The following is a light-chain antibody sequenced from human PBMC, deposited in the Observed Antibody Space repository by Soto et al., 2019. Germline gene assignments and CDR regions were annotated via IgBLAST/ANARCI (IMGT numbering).Light chain of an antibody. CDR2: AAS. V-gene: IGKV3-15*01. Sequence: DIVMTQSPATLSVSPGERATLSCRASQSVSNNVVWYQQKPGQAPRVVIYAASMRATGIPARFSGRGSGTDFTLTISSLQSEYFALYYCQHYNDWPPWTFGQGTKVEIK. J-gene: IGKJ1*01. CDR3: QHYNDWPPWT. CDR1: QSVSNN.